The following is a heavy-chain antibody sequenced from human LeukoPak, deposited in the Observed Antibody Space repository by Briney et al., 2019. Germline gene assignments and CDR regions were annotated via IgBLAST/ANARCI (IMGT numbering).Heavy chain of an antibody. CDR2: IKQDGSEK. V-gene: IGHV3-7*01. CDR1: GFTFSSYW. J-gene: IGHJ4*02. Sequence: GGSLRLSCAASGFTFSSYWMSWVRQAPGKGLEGVANIKQDGSEKYYVDSVKGRFTISRDNAKNSLYLQMNSLRAEDTAVYYCASEYYDILTGYGYWGQGTLVTVSS. CDR3: ASEYYDILTGYGY. D-gene: IGHD3-9*01.